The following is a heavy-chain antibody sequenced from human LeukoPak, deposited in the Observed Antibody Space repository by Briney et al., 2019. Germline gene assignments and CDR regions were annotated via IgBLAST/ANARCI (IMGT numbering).Heavy chain of an antibody. D-gene: IGHD6-19*01. Sequence: GGSLRLSCAASGFTFSSYWMSWVRQAPGKGLEWVSYISSSGSTIYYADSAKGRFSISRDNAKNSLHLQMNSLRAEDTAVYYCARGTVAGKAPYWGQGTLVTVSS. CDR2: ISSSGSTI. V-gene: IGHV3-48*01. CDR3: ARGTVAGKAPY. CDR1: GFTFSSYW. J-gene: IGHJ4*02.